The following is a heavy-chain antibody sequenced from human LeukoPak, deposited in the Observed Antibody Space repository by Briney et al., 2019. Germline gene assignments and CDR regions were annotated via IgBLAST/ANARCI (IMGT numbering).Heavy chain of an antibody. CDR1: GFTFSSYG. V-gene: IGHV3-30*18. CDR2: ISYDGSNK. Sequence: PGRSLRLSCAASGFTFSSYGMYWVRQAPGKGLEWVAVISYDGSNKYYADSVKGRFTISRDNSKNTLYLQMNSLRAEDTAVYYCAKDPGRYDSSGYYDYWGQGTLVTVSS. J-gene: IGHJ4*02. D-gene: IGHD3-22*01. CDR3: AKDPGRYDSSGYYDY.